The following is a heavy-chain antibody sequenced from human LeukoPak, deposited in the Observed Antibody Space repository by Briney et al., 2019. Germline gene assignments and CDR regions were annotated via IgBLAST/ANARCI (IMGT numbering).Heavy chain of an antibody. CDR2: IYYSGST. CDR1: GGPISSYC. D-gene: IGHD2-15*01. J-gene: IGHJ4*02. V-gene: IGHV4-59*01. Sequence: SETLSLTCTVSGGPISSYCWSWIRQPPGKGLEWIGYIYYSGSTNYNPSLKSRVTISVDTSKNQFSLKLSSVTAADTAVYYCARVEGWSLDYWGQGTLVTVSS. CDR3: ARVEGWSLDY.